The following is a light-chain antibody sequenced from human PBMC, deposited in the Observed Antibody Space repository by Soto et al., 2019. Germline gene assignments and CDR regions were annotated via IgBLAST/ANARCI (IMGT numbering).Light chain of an antibody. J-gene: IGKJ1*01. V-gene: IGKV1-39*01. Sequence: DIQMTQSPSSLSASVGDRITITCRASQSISRYLNWYQHKPGKAPKLLINAASSLERGVPSRFSDGGAKTDFTLNISSLQPDDFVTYYCQQNYSATPWTFAQGTQVEVK. CDR2: AAS. CDR3: QQNYSATPWT. CDR1: QSISRY.